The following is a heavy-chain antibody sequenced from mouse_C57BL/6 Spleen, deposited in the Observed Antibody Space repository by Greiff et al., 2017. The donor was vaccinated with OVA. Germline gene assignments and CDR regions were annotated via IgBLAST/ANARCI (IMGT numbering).Heavy chain of an antibody. CDR3: ARSGAYDGYPFAY. Sequence: LVESGAELARPGASVKLSCKASGYTFTSYGISWVKQRTGQGLEWIGEIYPRSGNTYYNEKFKGKATLTADKSSSTAYMELRSLTSEDSAVYFCARSGAYDGYPFAYWGQGTLVTVSA. J-gene: IGHJ3*01. D-gene: IGHD2-3*01. V-gene: IGHV1-81*01. CDR2: IYPRSGNT. CDR1: GYTFTSYG.